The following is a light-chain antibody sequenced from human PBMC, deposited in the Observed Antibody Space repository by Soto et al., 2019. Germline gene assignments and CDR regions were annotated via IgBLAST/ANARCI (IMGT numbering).Light chain of an antibody. CDR1: RSIRSY. Sequence: DIQMTQSPSSLSASVGDRVTITCRASRSIRSYLNWYQQKPGKAPKLLIYAASSLQSGVPSRFSGSGSGTDFSLTISSMLPEDFATFYCQQSYSTPLFTFGPGTKVDIK. J-gene: IGKJ3*01. V-gene: IGKV1-39*01. CDR3: QQSYSTPLFT. CDR2: AAS.